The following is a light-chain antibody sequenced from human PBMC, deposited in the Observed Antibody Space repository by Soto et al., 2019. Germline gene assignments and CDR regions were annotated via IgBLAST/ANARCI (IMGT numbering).Light chain of an antibody. CDR1: SSNIGRNT. CDR3: AAWDDSLNGVV. V-gene: IGLV1-44*01. Sequence: QSVVTQPPSASGTPGQRVTIACSGSSSNIGRNTVHWYQQLPGTTPKLLIYSNDQRPSGVPDRFSGSKSGSSASLANSGLQSEDEADYYCAAWDDSLNGVVFGGGTKLTVL. CDR2: SND. J-gene: IGLJ2*01.